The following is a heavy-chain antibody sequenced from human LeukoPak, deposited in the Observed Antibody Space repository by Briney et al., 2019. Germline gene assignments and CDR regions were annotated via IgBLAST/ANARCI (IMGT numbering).Heavy chain of an antibody. J-gene: IGHJ4*02. CDR1: GFTFSSYA. Sequence: GSLRLSCAASGFTFSSYAMSWVRQAPGKGLEWIGEINHSGSTNYNPSLKSRVTISVDTSKNQFSLKLSSVTAADTAVYYCARAPYYYDNVDYWGQGTLVTVSS. V-gene: IGHV4-34*01. D-gene: IGHD3-22*01. CDR3: ARAPYYYDNVDY. CDR2: INHSGST.